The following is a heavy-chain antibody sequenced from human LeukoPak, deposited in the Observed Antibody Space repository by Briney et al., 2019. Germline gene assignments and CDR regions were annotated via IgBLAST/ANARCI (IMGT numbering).Heavy chain of an antibody. V-gene: IGHV4-39*07. CDR1: GGSISSSSYY. CDR2: IYYSGST. J-gene: IGHJ4*02. Sequence: SETLSLTCTVSGGSISSSSYYWGWIRQPPGKGLEWIGSIYYSGSTYYNPSLKSRVTISVDTSKNQFSLKLSSVTAADTAVYYCARRGDGGYGGLFDYWGQGTLVTVSS. CDR3: ARRGDGGYGGLFDY. D-gene: IGHD5-12*01.